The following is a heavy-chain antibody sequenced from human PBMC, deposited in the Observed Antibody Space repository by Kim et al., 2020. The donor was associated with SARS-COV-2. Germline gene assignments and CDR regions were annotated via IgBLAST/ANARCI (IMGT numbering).Heavy chain of an antibody. V-gene: IGHV1-2*06. CDR1: GYTFTGYY. CDR2: NNPHSGAT. Sequence: ASVKVSCKASGYTFTGYYMHWVRQAPGQGLEWMGRNNPHSGATNYAQKSLGRVTMTRDTSISTSYMDLSRRRSDDTAVYYCSRDWQWLVRGAVSYYYYMDVWGKGTTVTVSS. CDR3: SRDWQWLVRGAVSYYYYMDV. J-gene: IGHJ6*03. D-gene: IGHD6-19*01.